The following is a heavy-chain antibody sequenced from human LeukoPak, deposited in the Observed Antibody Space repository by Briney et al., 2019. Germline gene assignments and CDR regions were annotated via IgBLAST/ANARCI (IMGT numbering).Heavy chain of an antibody. V-gene: IGHV4-39*01. CDR3: ARGHQWGSSFISY. CDR1: GGSISSSTSY. Sequence: SETLSLTCTVSGGSISSSTSYWGWIRQPPGKGLEWIGNIYFRGSTYYNPSLKSRVTISVDTSKNQFSLKLSSVTAADTAVYYCARGHQWGSSFISYWGQGTLVTVSS. CDR2: IYFRGST. J-gene: IGHJ4*02. D-gene: IGHD6-6*01.